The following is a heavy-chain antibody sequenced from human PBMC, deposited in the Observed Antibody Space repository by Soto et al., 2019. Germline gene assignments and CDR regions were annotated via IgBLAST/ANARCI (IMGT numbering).Heavy chain of an antibody. CDR3: ARGSSCHEDYYYYGMDV. V-gene: IGHV1-69*01. J-gene: IGHJ6*02. CDR1: GGTFSSYA. CDR2: IIPIFGTA. Sequence: QVQLVQSGAEVKKPGSSVKVSCKASGGTFSSYAISWVRQAPGQVLEWMGGIIPIFGTANYAQKFQGRVTITANESTSTAYMELSSLRSEDTAVYYCARGSSCHEDYYYYGMDVWGQGTTVTVSS. D-gene: IGHD6-13*01.